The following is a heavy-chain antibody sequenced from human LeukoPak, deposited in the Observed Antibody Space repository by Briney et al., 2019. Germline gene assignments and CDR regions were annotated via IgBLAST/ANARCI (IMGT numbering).Heavy chain of an antibody. CDR1: GFTFSSYG. Sequence: PGGSLRLSCAASGFTFSSYGVHWVRQAPAQGLEWVAVIWYYRSNKYYADSVKGRFTISGDNSKNTLYLQMSCLRAEDTAVYYCAREMVRGIIIPFDYWGQGTLVTVSS. V-gene: IGHV3-33*01. CDR2: IWYYRSNK. CDR3: AREMVRGIIIPFDY. D-gene: IGHD3-10*01. J-gene: IGHJ4*02.